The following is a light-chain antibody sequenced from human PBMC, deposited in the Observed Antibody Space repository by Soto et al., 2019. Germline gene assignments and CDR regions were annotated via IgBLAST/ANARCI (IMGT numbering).Light chain of an antibody. V-gene: IGLV1-47*01. CDR2: RNN. CDR3: AAWNDSLSAVV. J-gene: IGLJ3*02. Sequence: QSVLTQPPSASGTPGQRVTISCSGSISNLGSNFIYWYQHLPGAAPKLLISRNNERPSGVPDRFSGSKSGTSASLAISGLRSADEADYHCAAWNDSLSAVVFGGGTKLTVL. CDR1: ISNLGSNF.